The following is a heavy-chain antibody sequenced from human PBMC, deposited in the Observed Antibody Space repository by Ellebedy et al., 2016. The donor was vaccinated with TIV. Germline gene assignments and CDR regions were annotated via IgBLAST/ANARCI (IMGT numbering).Heavy chain of an antibody. CDR3: ARVRGAYCGGDCYSAINYYYGMDV. V-gene: IGHV5-51*01. D-gene: IGHD2-21*02. CDR1: GYSFTSYW. Sequence: GESLKISCKGSGYSFTSYWISWVRQMPGKGLEWMGIIYPGDSDTRYSPSFQGQVTISADKSISTAYLQWSSLKASDTAMYYCARVRGAYCGGDCYSAINYYYGMDVWGQGTTVTVSS. CDR2: IYPGDSDT. J-gene: IGHJ6*02.